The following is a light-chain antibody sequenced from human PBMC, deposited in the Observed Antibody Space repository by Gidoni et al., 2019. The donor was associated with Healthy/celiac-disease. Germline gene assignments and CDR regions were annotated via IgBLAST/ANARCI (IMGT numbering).Light chain of an antibody. CDR1: QSISSW. V-gene: IGKV1-5*03. CDR3: QQYNSYPWT. CDR2: KAS. J-gene: IGKJ1*01. Sequence: DIQMTQSPSTLSASVGDRVTITCRASQSISSWLAWYQQKPGKAPKLLIYKASSLESGVPSRFSGSGSGTEFTLTISSLKHDDFATYYCQQYNSYPWTFGQGTKVEIK.